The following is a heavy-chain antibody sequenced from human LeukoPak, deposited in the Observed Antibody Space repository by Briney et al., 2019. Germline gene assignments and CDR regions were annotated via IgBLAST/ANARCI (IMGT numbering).Heavy chain of an antibody. Sequence: PGGSLRLSCAASGFTVSSNYVSWVRQAPGKGLEWASVIYSGGSTYYADSVKGRFTISRDNSKNTLYLQMNSLRAEDTAVYYCARFITMVRGRGFDYWGQGTLVTVSS. D-gene: IGHD3-10*01. CDR1: GFTVSSNY. J-gene: IGHJ4*02. V-gene: IGHV3-66*01. CDR3: ARFITMVRGRGFDY. CDR2: IYSGGST.